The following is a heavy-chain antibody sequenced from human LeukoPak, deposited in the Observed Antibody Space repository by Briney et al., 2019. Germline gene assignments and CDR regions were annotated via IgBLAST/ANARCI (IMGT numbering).Heavy chain of an antibody. Sequence: SETLSLTCTVSGGSISIYHWTWIRQPPGKGLEWIGYIYNSGSTNYSPSLKSRVTISVDRSKNHFSLNLRSVTAADTAVYYCARDRQQLGIDYWGQGTLVTVSS. CDR2: IYNSGST. CDR1: GGSISIYH. J-gene: IGHJ4*02. D-gene: IGHD6-13*01. CDR3: ARDRQQLGIDY. V-gene: IGHV4-59*12.